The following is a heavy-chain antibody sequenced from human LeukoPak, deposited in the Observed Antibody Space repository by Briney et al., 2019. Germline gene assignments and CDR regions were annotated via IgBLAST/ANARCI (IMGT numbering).Heavy chain of an antibody. Sequence: PGGSLRLSCVASGFMFSSHNMNWVRQAPGKGLEWISYLSSSGSTIYYEDSVQGRFTISRDNAKKSLYLQMDSLRAEDTAVHYCARANGWYLRNYFDYWGQGILVTVSS. CDR1: GFMFSSHN. CDR3: ARANGWYLRNYFDY. D-gene: IGHD6-19*01. CDR2: LSSSGSTI. J-gene: IGHJ4*02. V-gene: IGHV3-48*01.